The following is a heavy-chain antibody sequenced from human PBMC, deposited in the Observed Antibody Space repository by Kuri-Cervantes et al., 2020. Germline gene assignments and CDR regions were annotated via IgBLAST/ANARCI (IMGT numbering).Heavy chain of an antibody. J-gene: IGHJ4*02. Sequence: GGSLRLSCAASGFTFSDYYITWIRQAPGKGLEWVSYISGNGHTIYYADSVKGRFTISRDDSKNSLYLQMNSLRAEDTAVYYCARGRIRFRALDYWGQGTLVTVSS. CDR1: GFTFSDYY. CDR3: ARGRIRFRALDY. D-gene: IGHD2/OR15-2a*01. CDR2: ISGNGHTI. V-gene: IGHV3-11*04.